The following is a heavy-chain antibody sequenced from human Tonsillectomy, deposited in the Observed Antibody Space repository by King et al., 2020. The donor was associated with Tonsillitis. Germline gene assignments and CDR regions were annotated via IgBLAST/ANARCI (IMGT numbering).Heavy chain of an antibody. V-gene: IGHV4-4*07. CDR1: GGSISSYY. D-gene: IGHD3-10*01. CDR3: ARENYSGSGSYSHGWFDP. Sequence: VQLQESGPGLVKPSETLSLTCTVSGGSISSYYWSWIRQPAGKGLEWIGRIYSSGSTNYNPSLKSRVTMSVDTSKNQFSLKLSSVTAADTAVYYCARENYSGSGSYSHGWFDPWGQGTLVTVSS. J-gene: IGHJ5*02. CDR2: IYSSGST.